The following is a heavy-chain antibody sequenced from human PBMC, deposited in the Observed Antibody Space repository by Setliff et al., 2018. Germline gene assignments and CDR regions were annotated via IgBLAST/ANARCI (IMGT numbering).Heavy chain of an antibody. J-gene: IGHJ5*02. CDR2: IYYSGST. CDR3: ARGDLWSGYSDNLNWFDP. D-gene: IGHD3-3*01. V-gene: IGHV4-39*07. Sequence: SETLSLTCTVSGGSISSGNYYWGWIRQPPGKGLEWIGSIYYSGSTYYNPSLKSRVTISVDTSKNHFSLKLSAVTAADTAVYYCARGDLWSGYSDNLNWFDPWGQGTLVTVSS. CDR1: GGSISSGNYY.